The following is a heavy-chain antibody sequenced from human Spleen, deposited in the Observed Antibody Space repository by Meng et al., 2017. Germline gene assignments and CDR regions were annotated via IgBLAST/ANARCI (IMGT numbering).Heavy chain of an antibody. D-gene: IGHD4-11*01. J-gene: IGHJ4*02. Sequence: PSQTLDLPSVVSGGALREYCWSWFRQPTGKGLERSGQINHSASTNYNPSLESRATISVDTSQNNLSLKLSSVTAADSAVDYCARGPTTMAHDFDYWGQGTLVTVSS. CDR3: ARGPTTMAHDFDY. V-gene: IGHV4-34*01. CDR2: INHSAST. CDR1: GGALREYC.